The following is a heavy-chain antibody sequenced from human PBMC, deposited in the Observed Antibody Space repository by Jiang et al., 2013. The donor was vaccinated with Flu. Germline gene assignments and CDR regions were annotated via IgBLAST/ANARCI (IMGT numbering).Heavy chain of an antibody. Sequence: SGAEVKKPGASVKVSCKASGYTFTSYYMHWVRQAPGQGLEWMGIINPSGGSTSYAQKFQGRVTMTRDTSTSTVYMELSSLRSEDTAVYYCARDRGGTIFGVATNQRDYGMDVWGQGTTVTVSS. CDR2: INPSGGST. J-gene: IGHJ6*02. D-gene: IGHD3-3*01. CDR3: ARDRGGTIFGVATNQRDYGMDV. CDR1: GYTFTSYY. V-gene: IGHV1-46*01.